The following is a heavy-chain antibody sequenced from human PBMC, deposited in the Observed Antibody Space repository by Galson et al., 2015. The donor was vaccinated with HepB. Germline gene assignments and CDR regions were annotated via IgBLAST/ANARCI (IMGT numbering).Heavy chain of an antibody. J-gene: IGHJ5*02. V-gene: IGHV1-18*04. D-gene: IGHD6-6*01. CDR2: ISAYNGNT. Sequence: SVKVSCKASGYTFTSYGISWVRQAPGQGLEWMGWISAYNGNTNYAQKLQGRVTMTTDTSTSTAYMELRSLRSDDTAVHYCARAYSSSPRRWFDPWGQGTLVTVSS. CDR3: ARAYSSSPRRWFDP. CDR1: GYTFTSYG.